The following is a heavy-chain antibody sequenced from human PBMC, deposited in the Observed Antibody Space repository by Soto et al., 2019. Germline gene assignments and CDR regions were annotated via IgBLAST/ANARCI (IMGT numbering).Heavy chain of an antibody. V-gene: IGHV1-18*01. CDR3: ARDAFAYYDFWSDLQGVYFDY. D-gene: IGHD3-3*01. CDR1: GYTFTSYG. J-gene: IGHJ4*02. CDR2: ISAYNGNT. Sequence: QVQLVQSGAEVKKPGASVKVSCKASGYTFTSYGISWVRQAPGQGREWMGWISAYNGNTNYAQKLQGRVTMTTDTSTSTAYMELRSLRSDDTAVYYCARDAFAYYDFWSDLQGVYFDYWGQGTLVTVSS.